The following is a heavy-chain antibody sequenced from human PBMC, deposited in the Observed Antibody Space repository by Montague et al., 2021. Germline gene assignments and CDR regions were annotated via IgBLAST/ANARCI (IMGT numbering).Heavy chain of an antibody. Sequence: SETLLTCTVSSGSIFHAHWSWVRQPPGKGLEWLGSMFYGGATSNNPSLKSRVTMSIDTSTNQFSLKLSFVTAADTAVYYCAEQDYFVSGTSYKGFDPWGQGILVTVSS. CDR3: AEQDYFVSGTSYKGFDP. D-gene: IGHD3-10*01. CDR1: SGSIFHAH. CDR2: MFYGGAT. J-gene: IGHJ5*02. V-gene: IGHV4-59*08.